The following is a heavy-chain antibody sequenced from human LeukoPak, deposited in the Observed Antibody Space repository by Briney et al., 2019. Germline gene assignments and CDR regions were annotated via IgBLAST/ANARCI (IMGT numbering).Heavy chain of an antibody. V-gene: IGHV4-39*01. CDR3: ARHDYGAKWFDP. J-gene: IGHJ5*02. CDR1: GGSISSTGYY. D-gene: IGHD4-17*01. CDR2: VYYSGST. Sequence: PSETLSLTCTVSGGSISSTGYYWGWIRQPPGKGLEWIGNVYYSGSTYYNPSLKSRVTISADTSKNQFSLKLSSVTAADTAVYYCARHDYGAKWFDPRGQGTLVTVSS.